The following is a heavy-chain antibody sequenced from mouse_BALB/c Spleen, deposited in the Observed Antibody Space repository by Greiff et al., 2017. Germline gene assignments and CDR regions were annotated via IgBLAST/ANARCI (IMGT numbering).Heavy chain of an antibody. Sequence: EVQRVESGGGLVKPGGSLKLSCAASGFTFSSYAMSWVRQTPEKRLEWVASISSGGSTYYPDSVKGRFTISRDNARNILYLQMSSLRSEDTAMYYCARALGSSRYYFDYWGQGTTLTVSS. J-gene: IGHJ2*01. D-gene: IGHD1-1*01. CDR3: ARALGSSRYYFDY. CDR1: GFTFSSYA. CDR2: ISSGGST. V-gene: IGHV5-6-5*01.